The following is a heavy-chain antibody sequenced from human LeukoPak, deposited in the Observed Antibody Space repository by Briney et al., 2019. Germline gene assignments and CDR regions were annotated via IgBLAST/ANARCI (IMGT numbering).Heavy chain of an antibody. Sequence: SGPRPCHPPPPLTLTCTFSGFSLGTGGVGVGWISQPPGKALEWLALIYWDDDKRYSPSLKSRLTITQDTSKNQVVLTMTNIDPVDTATYYCAHTPTYYYDSSGYSPDAFDVWGQGTMVTVSS. CDR2: IYWDDDK. CDR1: GFSLGTGGVG. D-gene: IGHD3-22*01. J-gene: IGHJ3*01. CDR3: AHTPTYYYDSSGYSPDAFDV. V-gene: IGHV2-5*02.